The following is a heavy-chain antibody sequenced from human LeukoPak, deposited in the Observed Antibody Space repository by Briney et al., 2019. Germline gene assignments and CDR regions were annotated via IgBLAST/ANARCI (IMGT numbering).Heavy chain of an antibody. V-gene: IGHV1-69*04. CDR3: ARVFDYYDSSGYPSLFDY. CDR1: GGTFSSYA. Sequence: ASVKVSCKASGGTFSSYAISWVRQAPGQGLEWMGRIIPILGIANYAQKFQGRVTITADKSTSTAYMGLSSLRSEDTAVYYCARVFDYYDSSGYPSLFDYWGQGALVTVSS. CDR2: IIPILGIA. J-gene: IGHJ4*02. D-gene: IGHD3-22*01.